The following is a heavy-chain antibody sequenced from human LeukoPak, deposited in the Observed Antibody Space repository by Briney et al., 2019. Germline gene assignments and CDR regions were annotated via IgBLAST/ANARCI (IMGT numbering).Heavy chain of an antibody. D-gene: IGHD3-22*01. CDR2: INHSGST. Sequence: SETLSLTCTVSGGSISSSSYYWGWIRQPPGKGLEWIGEINHSGSTNYNPSLKSRVTISVDTSKNQFSLKLSSVTAADTAVYYCARGERSYTNYYDSSGYEIWGQGTLVTVSS. CDR3: ARGERSYTNYYDSSGYEI. J-gene: IGHJ4*02. V-gene: IGHV4-39*07. CDR1: GGSISSSSYY.